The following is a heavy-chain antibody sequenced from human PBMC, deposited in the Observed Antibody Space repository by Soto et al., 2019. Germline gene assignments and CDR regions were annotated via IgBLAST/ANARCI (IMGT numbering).Heavy chain of an antibody. J-gene: IGHJ5*02. CDR3: ARMVVVAATTSGLFDP. CDR2: IYPGDSDT. CDR1: GYSFTSYW. Sequence: HGESLKISCKGSGYSFTSYWIGWVRQMPGKGLEWMGIIYPGDSDTRYSPSFQGQVTISADKSISTAYLQWSSLKASDTAMYYCARMVVVAATTSGLFDPWGQGTLVIVSS. V-gene: IGHV5-51*01. D-gene: IGHD2-15*01.